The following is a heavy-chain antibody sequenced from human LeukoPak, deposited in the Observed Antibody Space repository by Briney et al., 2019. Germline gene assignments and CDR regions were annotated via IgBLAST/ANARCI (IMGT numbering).Heavy chain of an antibody. CDR3: AKRSYGDYARGAFDI. J-gene: IGHJ3*02. Sequence: SGGSLRLSCAASGFTFSSYAMSWVRQAPGKGLEWVSAISGSGGSTYYADSVKGRFTISRDNSKNTLYLQMNSLRAEDTAVYYCAKRSYGDYARGAFDIWGQGTMVTVSS. D-gene: IGHD4-17*01. CDR1: GFTFSSYA. CDR2: ISGSGGST. V-gene: IGHV3-23*01.